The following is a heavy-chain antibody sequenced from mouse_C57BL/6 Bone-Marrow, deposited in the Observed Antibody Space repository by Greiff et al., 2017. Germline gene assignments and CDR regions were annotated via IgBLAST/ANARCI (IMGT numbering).Heavy chain of an antibody. J-gene: IGHJ3*01. CDR3: ARGGYFVPFAY. V-gene: IGHV14-4*01. CDR2: IDPENGDT. CDR1: GFNIKDDY. D-gene: IGHD2-3*01. Sequence: VQLQQSGAELVRPGASVKLSCTASGFNIKDDYMHWVKQRPEQGLEWIGWIDPENGDTEYASKFQGKATMTADTSSNTAYLQLGSLTSEDTAVYYCARGGYFVPFAYWGQGTLVTVSA.